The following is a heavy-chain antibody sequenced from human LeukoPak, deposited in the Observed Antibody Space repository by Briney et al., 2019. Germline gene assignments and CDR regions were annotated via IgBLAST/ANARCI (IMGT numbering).Heavy chain of an antibody. CDR2: INPSGGSI. J-gene: IGHJ3*02. CDR3: ARIRDGYNDAYDI. V-gene: IGHV1-46*01. D-gene: IGHD5-24*01. CDR1: GYTFTSYY. Sequence: ASVKVSCKASGYTFTSYYIHWVRQAPGQGLEWVGIINPSGGSIRYAQKFQGRVTMTRDTSTSTVYMELSSLRSEDTAIYYCARIRDGYNDAYDIWGQGTVVTVPS.